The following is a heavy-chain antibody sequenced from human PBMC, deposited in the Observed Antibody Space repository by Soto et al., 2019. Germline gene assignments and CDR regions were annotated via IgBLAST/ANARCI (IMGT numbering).Heavy chain of an antibody. J-gene: IGHJ4*02. D-gene: IGHD6-13*01. CDR2: ISGDGGGT. Sequence: EVQLLESGGGLVQPGGSLRLSCAGSGSTFSSYAMSWVRQAPGKGLEWVSRISGDGGGTFYADSVKGRFTISRDNSKNTLYLQMNSLRAVDTAVYYCARDREGSGTAICDYWGQGTLVTVSS. CDR1: GSTFSSYA. CDR3: ARDREGSGTAICDY. V-gene: IGHV3-23*01.